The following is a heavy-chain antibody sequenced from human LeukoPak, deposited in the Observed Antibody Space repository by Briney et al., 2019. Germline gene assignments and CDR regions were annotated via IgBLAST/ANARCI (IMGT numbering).Heavy chain of an antibody. CDR3: ARGRVLKPYYYYYYYMDV. Sequence: SETLSLTCTVSGDSISSSSYYWGWIRQPPGKGLEWIGSIYYSGSTFYNPPLKSRVTISVDMSKNQFSLKLSSVTAADTAVYYCARGRVLKPYYYYYYYMDVWGKGTTVTVSS. CDR1: GDSISSSSYY. D-gene: IGHD2-8*02. J-gene: IGHJ6*03. CDR2: IYYSGST. V-gene: IGHV4-39*07.